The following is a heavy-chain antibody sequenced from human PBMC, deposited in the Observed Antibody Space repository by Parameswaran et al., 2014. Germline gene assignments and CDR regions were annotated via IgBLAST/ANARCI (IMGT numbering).Heavy chain of an antibody. CDR3: ARGMGCSSTSCYADYYYYGMDV. CDR2: ISSSSSTI. D-gene: IGHD2-2*01. J-gene: IGHJ6*02. Sequence: VRQMPGKGLEWVSYISSSSSTIYYADSVKGRFTISRDNAKNSLYLQMNSLRAEDTAVYYCARGMGCSSTSCYADYYYYGMDVWGQGTTVTVSS. V-gene: IGHV3-48*04.